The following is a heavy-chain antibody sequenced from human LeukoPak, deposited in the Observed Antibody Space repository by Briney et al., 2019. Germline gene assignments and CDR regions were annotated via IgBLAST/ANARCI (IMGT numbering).Heavy chain of an antibody. CDR1: GGSISSYY. CDR2: IYYSGST. D-gene: IGHD6-19*01. J-gene: IGHJ4*02. CDR3: ASTYSSGWYYFDY. V-gene: IGHV4-59*01. Sequence: SETLSLTCTVSGGSISSYYWSWIRQPPGKGLEWIGYIYYSGSTNYNPSLKSRVTISVDTSKTQFSLKLSSVTAADRAVYCCASTYSSGWYYFDYWGQGTLVTVSS.